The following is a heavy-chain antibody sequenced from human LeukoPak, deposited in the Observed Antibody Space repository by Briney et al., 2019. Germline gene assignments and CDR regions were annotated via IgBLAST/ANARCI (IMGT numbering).Heavy chain of an antibody. CDR2: INAGNGNT. Sequence: ASVKVSCKASGYTFTSYAMHWVRQAPGQRLEWMGWINAGNGNTEYSQKFQGRVTITRDTSASTAYMELSSLRSEDTAVYYCARVRAVAAEFDYWGQGTLVTVSS. CDR1: GYTFTSYA. V-gene: IGHV1-3*01. J-gene: IGHJ4*02. CDR3: ARVRAVAAEFDY. D-gene: IGHD6-19*01.